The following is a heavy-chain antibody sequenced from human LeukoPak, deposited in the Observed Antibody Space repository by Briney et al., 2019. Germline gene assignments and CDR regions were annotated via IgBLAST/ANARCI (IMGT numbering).Heavy chain of an antibody. CDR3: SKARIVGPPTPLRF. Sequence: GGSLRLSCAASGFTFSIYAMSWVRQAPGKGLEWVLAISGSGGSTYYADSVKGRFTISRDNSKNTLYLQMRAADTAVYYCSKARIVGPPTPLRFWGQGTLVTVSS. CDR2: ISGSGGST. CDR1: GFTFSIYA. J-gene: IGHJ4*02. D-gene: IGHD1-26*01. V-gene: IGHV3-23*01.